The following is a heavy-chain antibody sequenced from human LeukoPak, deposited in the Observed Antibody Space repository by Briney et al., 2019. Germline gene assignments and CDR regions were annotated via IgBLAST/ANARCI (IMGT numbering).Heavy chain of an antibody. V-gene: IGHV1-46*01. J-gene: IGHJ4*02. D-gene: IGHD6-19*01. CDR1: GYPFTSYY. Sequence: SVKVSCKTSGYPFTSYYIHWVRQAPGQGLEWMGIINLIGGSTRYAQKFQGRVTMTRDTSTSTVYMELSSLRSEDTAVYYCARESDIVVAGTGFDYWGQGTLVTVSS. CDR3: ARESDIVVAGTGFDY. CDR2: INLIGGST.